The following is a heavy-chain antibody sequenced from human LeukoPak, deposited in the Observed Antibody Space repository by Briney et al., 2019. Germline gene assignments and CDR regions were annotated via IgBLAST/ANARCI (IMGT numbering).Heavy chain of an antibody. CDR3: AREDMVRGVILYYYYMDV. J-gene: IGHJ6*03. CDR2: IYYTET. Sequence: SETLSLTCTVSGGSVSNYYWSWIRQSPGKGLEWIGYIYYTETSYNPSLKSRVTISADTSKNQFSLKLSSVTAADTAVYYCAREDMVRGVILYYYYMDVWGKGTTVTISS. D-gene: IGHD3-10*01. V-gene: IGHV4-59*02. CDR1: GGSVSNYY.